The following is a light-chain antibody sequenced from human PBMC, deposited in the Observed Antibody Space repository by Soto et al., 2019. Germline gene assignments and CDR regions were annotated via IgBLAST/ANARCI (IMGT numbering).Light chain of an antibody. J-gene: IGKJ2*01. Sequence: DLQMTQFPSSLSASVGDRVTITCRASQSISSYLNWYQQKPGKAPKVLVYAVSSLESGVPPRFSGSASGTDFTLTISSLQPEDFATYYCQQGASLPYTFGPGTKLEIK. CDR1: QSISSY. CDR2: AVS. CDR3: QQGASLPYT. V-gene: IGKV1-39*01.